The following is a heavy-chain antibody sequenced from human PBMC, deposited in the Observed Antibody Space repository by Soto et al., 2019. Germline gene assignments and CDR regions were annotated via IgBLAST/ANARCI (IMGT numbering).Heavy chain of an antibody. D-gene: IGHD2-15*01. J-gene: IGHJ5*02. V-gene: IGHV1-3*01. CDR3: ARDGCSGGSSYSWRYNWFDP. CDR1: GYTFTSYA. CDR2: INAGNGNT. Sequence: ASVKVSCKASGYTFTSYAMHWVRQAPGQRLEWMGWINAGNGNTKYSQKFQGRVTITRDTSASTAYMELSSLRSEDTAVYYSARDGCSGGSSYSWRYNWFDPWGQGTLVTVSS.